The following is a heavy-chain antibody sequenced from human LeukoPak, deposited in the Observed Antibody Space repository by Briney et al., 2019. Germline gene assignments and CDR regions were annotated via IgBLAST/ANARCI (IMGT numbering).Heavy chain of an antibody. Sequence: SETLSLTCAVYGGSFSGYYWSWIRQPPGKGLEWIGEINHSGSTNYNPSLKSRVTISVDTSKNQFSLKLSSVTAADTAVYYCARGSTADYDSSGYPDYWGQGTLVTVSS. CDR2: INHSGST. V-gene: IGHV4-34*01. D-gene: IGHD3-22*01. CDR3: ARGSTADYDSSGYPDY. J-gene: IGHJ4*02. CDR1: GGSFSGYY.